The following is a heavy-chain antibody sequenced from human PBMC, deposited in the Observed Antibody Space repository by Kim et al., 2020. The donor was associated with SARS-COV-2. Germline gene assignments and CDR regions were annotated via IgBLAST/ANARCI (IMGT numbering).Heavy chain of an antibody. J-gene: IGHJ4*02. V-gene: IGHV3-64D*09. CDR2: ISSNGGST. CDR3: VKSVGYWKGLFYY. CDR1: GFTFSSYA. D-gene: IGHD1-1*01. Sequence: GGSLRLSCSASGFTFSSYAMNWVRQAPGKGLECVSAISSNGGSTYYADSVKGRFTISRDNSKNTLYLQMSSLRAEDTAVYYCVKSVGYWKGLFYYWGQGTLVTVSS.